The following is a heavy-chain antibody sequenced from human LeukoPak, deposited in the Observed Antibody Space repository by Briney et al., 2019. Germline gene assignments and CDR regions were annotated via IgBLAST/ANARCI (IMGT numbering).Heavy chain of an antibody. V-gene: IGHV1-2*02. D-gene: IGHD6-6*01. CDR2: INPNSGGT. CDR3: ARVSIAARPYFDY. J-gene: IGHJ4*02. CDR1: GYTFTGYY. Sequence: GASVKVSCKASGYTFTGYYMHWVRQAPAQGLEWMGWINPNSGGTNYAQKFQGRVTMTRDTSISTAYMELSRLRSDDTAVYYCARVSIAARPYFDYWGQGTLVTVSS.